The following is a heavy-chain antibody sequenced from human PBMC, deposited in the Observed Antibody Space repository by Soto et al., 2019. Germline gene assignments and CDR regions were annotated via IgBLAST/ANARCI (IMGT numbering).Heavy chain of an antibody. Sequence: QVQLVQSGAEVKKPGASVKVSCKASGYTFTSYGISWVRQAPGQGLEWMGWISAYNGNTNYAQKLHGRVTMTTDTSTSTAYMELRSLRSDDTAVYYCARGVGDGGYGDYLPYYYYGMDVWGQGTTVTVSS. CDR2: ISAYNGNT. CDR3: ARGVGDGGYGDYLPYYYYGMDV. J-gene: IGHJ6*02. V-gene: IGHV1-18*01. CDR1: GYTFTSYG. D-gene: IGHD4-17*01.